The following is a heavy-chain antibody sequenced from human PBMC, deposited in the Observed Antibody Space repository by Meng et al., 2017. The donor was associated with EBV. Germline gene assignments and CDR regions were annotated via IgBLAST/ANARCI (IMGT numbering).Heavy chain of an antibody. V-gene: IGHV1-69*17. Sequence: QVLLLQSGAGVKRPGSPVKFSCKGTGENFNNFGISWVRQAHGQGLEWMGDVTPVFGIATYAESFQGRVTISADTSTRTAYMDPSSLRSDDTAVYYCVRDLWLRIGECVWGQGTLVTVSS. CDR1: GENFNNFG. CDR3: VRDLWLRIGECV. D-gene: IGHD5-12*01. J-gene: IGHJ4*02. CDR2: VTPVFGIA.